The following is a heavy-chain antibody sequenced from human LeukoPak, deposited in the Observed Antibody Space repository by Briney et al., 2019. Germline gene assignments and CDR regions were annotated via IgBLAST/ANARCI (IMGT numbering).Heavy chain of an antibody. Sequence: LTGGSLRLSCAASAFTFSSYAMTWVRQAPGKGLEWVSGISESGTNTYYADSVKGRFTISRDNSKNTLYLEMNRLRGENTAIYYCAKDLWSGYSYGRLDYWGQGGVVTVSS. CDR2: ISESGTNT. CDR3: AKDLWSGYSYGRLDY. V-gene: IGHV3-23*01. CDR1: AFTFSSYA. J-gene: IGHJ4*02. D-gene: IGHD5-12*01.